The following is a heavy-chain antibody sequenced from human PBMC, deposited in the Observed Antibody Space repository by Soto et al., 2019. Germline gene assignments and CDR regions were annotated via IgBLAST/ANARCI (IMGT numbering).Heavy chain of an antibody. D-gene: IGHD3-10*01. Sequence: SETLSLTCSVSGGSISSGDYYWSWIRQPPGKGLEWIGYIYYSGSTYYNPSLKSRVTISVDTSKNQFSLKLSSVTAADTAVYYCARSPVLLWFGGPNYYYGMDVWGQGTTVTVSS. J-gene: IGHJ6*02. CDR3: ARSPVLLWFGGPNYYYGMDV. CDR1: GGSISSGDYY. V-gene: IGHV4-30-4*01. CDR2: IYYSGST.